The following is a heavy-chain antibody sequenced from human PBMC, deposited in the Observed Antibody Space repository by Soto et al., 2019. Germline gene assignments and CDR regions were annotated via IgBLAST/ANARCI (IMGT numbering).Heavy chain of an antibody. Sequence: ASVKVSCKASGYTFTSYDINWVRQATGQGLEWMGWMNPNSGNTNYAQKLQGRVTMTTDTSTSTAYMELRSLRSDDTAVYYCARKYSSGWYVPGGYYYYYMDVWGKGTPVTVSS. CDR1: GYTFTSYD. D-gene: IGHD6-19*01. V-gene: IGHV1-18*01. J-gene: IGHJ6*03. CDR3: ARKYSSGWYVPGGYYYYYMDV. CDR2: MNPNSGNT.